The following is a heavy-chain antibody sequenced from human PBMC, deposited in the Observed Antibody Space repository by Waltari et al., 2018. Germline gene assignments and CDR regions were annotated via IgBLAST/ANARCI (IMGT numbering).Heavy chain of an antibody. D-gene: IGHD3-10*01. CDR3: AREPHPGSGSYSFDY. J-gene: IGHJ4*02. CDR1: GYTFTGYY. Sequence: QVQLVQSGAAVKKPGASVKVSCKASGYTFTGYYMHWVRQAPGQGLEWMGWINPNSGGTNYAQKFQGRVTMTRDTSISTAYMELSRLRSDDTAVYYCAREPHPGSGSYSFDYWGQGTLVTVSS. V-gene: IGHV1-2*02. CDR2: INPNSGGT.